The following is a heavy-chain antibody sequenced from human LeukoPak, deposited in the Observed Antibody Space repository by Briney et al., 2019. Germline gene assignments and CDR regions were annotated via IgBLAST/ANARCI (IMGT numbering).Heavy chain of an antibody. D-gene: IGHD2-8*01. J-gene: IGHJ6*02. V-gene: IGHV3-21*01. Sequence: GGSLRLSCAASGFTFSGYSMNWVRQAPGKGLEWVSSISSSSSYIYYADSVKGRFTISRDNAKNSLYLQMNSLRAEDTAVYYCARGGEDIVLMVYAPDYYYGMDVWGQGTTVTVSS. CDR1: GFTFSGYS. CDR3: ARGGEDIVLMVYAPDYYYGMDV. CDR2: ISSSSSYI.